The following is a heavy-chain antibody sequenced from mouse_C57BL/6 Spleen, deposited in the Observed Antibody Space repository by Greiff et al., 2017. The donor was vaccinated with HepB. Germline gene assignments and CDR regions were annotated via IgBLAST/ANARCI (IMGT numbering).Heavy chain of an antibody. V-gene: IGHV1-54*01. J-gene: IGHJ2*01. CDR2: INPGSGGT. D-gene: IGHD3-2*02. CDR3: ARSETAQASYYFDY. Sequence: VQLQQSGAELVRPGTSVKVSCKASGYAFTNYLIEWVKQRPGQGLEWIGVINPGSGGTKYNEKFKGKATLTADKSSSTAYMQLSSLTSEDSAVYFCARSETAQASYYFDYWGQGTTLTVSS. CDR1: GYAFTNYL.